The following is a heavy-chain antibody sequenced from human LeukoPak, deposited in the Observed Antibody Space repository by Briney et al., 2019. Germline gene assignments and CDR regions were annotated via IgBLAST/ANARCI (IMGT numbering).Heavy chain of an antibody. CDR2: ISYDGSNK. J-gene: IGHJ6*02. D-gene: IGHD6-13*01. CDR1: GFTFSSYA. Sequence: QPGRSLRLSCAASGFTFSSYAMPWVRQAPGKGLEWVAVISYDGSNKYYADSVKGRFTISRDNSKNTLYLQMNSLRAEDTAVYYCASGMIIAAATYGMDVWGQGTTVTVSS. CDR3: ASGMIIAAATYGMDV. V-gene: IGHV3-30-3*01.